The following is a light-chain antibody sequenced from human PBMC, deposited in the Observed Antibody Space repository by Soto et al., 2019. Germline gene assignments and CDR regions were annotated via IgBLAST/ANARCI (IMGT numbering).Light chain of an antibody. CDR2: AAS. CDR3: QQYNNWPLEFT. Sequence: EILMTQSPATLSVSPGDRATLSCRASQSVSSNLAWYQQNPGQAPRLLIYAASTRATGIPARFSGSGSGTESALTLTSLQPEDFAVYYCQQYNNWPLEFTFGQGTKLEIK. V-gene: IGKV3-15*01. CDR1: QSVSSN. J-gene: IGKJ2*01.